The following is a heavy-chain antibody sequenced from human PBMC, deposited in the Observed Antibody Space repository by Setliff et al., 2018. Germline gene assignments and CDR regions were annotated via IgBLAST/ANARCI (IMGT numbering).Heavy chain of an antibody. J-gene: IGHJ4*02. V-gene: IGHV1-18*01. Sequence: GASVKVSCKASGYTFSYYGVNWVRQAPGQGLEWLGWISPHSGKVYSAPKLQCRVTLTTDTSATTAYMELKNLRSDDTAVYYCARINFYVSSGYYYAPHFGGQGTLVTVS. CDR1: GYTFSYYG. D-gene: IGHD3-22*01. CDR3: ARINFYVSSGYYYAPHF. CDR2: ISPHSGKV.